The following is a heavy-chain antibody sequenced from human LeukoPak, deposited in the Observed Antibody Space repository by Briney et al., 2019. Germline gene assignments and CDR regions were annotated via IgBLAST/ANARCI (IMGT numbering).Heavy chain of an antibody. J-gene: IGHJ4*02. Sequence: KPSETLSLTCTVSGGSISSYYWSWIRQPPGKGLEWIGYIYYSGSTNYNPSLKSRVTISVDTSKNQFSLKLSSVTAADTAVYYCARVRRVKTGGSPLFDYWGQGTLVTVSS. CDR1: GGSISSYY. V-gene: IGHV4-59*01. CDR2: IYYSGST. CDR3: ARVRRVKTGGSPLFDY. D-gene: IGHD3-16*01.